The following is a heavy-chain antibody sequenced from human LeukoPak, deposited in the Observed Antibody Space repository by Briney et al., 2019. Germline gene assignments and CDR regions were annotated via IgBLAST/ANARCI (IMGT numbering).Heavy chain of an antibody. V-gene: IGHV3-23*01. CDR3: AKEREAYCSGGSCYGSDKLFPADY. J-gene: IGHJ4*02. CDR2: ISGTDGST. CDR1: GFTFSSYA. Sequence: GGSLRLSCAASGFTFSSYAMTWVRQAPGKGLEWVSSISGTDGSTFYADSVKGRFTISRDNSKNTLYLQMNSLRAEDTAIYYCAKEREAYCSGGSCYGSDKLFPADYWGQGSLVTVSS. D-gene: IGHD2-15*01.